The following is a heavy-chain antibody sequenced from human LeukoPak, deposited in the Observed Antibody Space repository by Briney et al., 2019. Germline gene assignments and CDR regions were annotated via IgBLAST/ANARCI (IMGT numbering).Heavy chain of an antibody. CDR3: ARDPYSGAYGSDYYYYMDV. J-gene: IGHJ6*03. CDR1: GFSFSNYN. D-gene: IGHD1-26*01. Sequence: PGGSLRLSCAASGFSFSNYNMNWARLAPGKGLEWVSSITSSGSHIFYADSVKGRFTISRDNADNSLYLQMNSLRAEDTAVYFCARDPYSGAYGSDYYYYMDVWGKGTTVTDSS. V-gene: IGHV3-21*01. CDR2: ITSSGSHI.